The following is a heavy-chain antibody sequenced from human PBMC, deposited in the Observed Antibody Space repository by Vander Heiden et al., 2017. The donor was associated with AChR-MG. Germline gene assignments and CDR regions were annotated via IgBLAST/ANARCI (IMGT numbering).Heavy chain of an antibody. V-gene: IGHV3-9*01. CDR2: ISWNSGSI. J-gene: IGHJ6*02. CDR1: GSTFDDYA. CDR3: AKEEVIGYYYYYGMDV. D-gene: IGHD3-16*02. Sequence: EVQLVESGGGLVQPRRTLRLSCAASGSTFDDYAINWGRQAPGKGLEWVSGISWNSGSIGYADSVKGRFTISRDNAKNSLYLQMNSLRAEDTALYYCAKEEVIGYYYYYGMDVWGQGTTVTVSS.